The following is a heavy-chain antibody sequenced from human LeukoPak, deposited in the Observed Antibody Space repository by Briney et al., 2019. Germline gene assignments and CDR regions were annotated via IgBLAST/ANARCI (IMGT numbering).Heavy chain of an antibody. CDR3: ANLYGDSSNGMDV. Sequence: GASLRLSCAASGFTFAMTWVRQAPGKGLEWVSAISASGGTTYYADSVKGRFTISRDNSKNTLFLQMNSLRAEDTAVYFCANLYGDSSNGMDVWGQGTTVTVSS. CDR2: ISASGGTT. J-gene: IGHJ6*02. D-gene: IGHD4-17*01. V-gene: IGHV3-23*01. CDR1: GFTFA.